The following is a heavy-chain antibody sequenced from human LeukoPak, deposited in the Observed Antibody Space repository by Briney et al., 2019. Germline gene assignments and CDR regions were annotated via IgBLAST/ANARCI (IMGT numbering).Heavy chain of an antibody. CDR1: GYSFTRYW. CDR2: IYPGDSDI. CDR3: ARGRDSSGWYMGDY. D-gene: IGHD6-19*01. J-gene: IGHJ4*02. Sequence: GESLKISCKGSGYSFTRYWIVWVRQMPGKGLEWMGSIYPGDSDIRYSPSFQGQVTISADKSISTAYLQWGSLKASDTAMYYCARGRDSSGWYMGDYWGQGTLVTVSS. V-gene: IGHV5-51*01.